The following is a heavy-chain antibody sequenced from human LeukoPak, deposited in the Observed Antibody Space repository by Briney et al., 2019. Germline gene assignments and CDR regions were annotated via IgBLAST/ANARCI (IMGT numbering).Heavy chain of an antibody. J-gene: IGHJ4*02. CDR3: AKDPRGGYYYDSSAYDY. Sequence: PGGSLRLSCAASGFTFSSYAMSWVRQAPGKGLEWVSAISGGGGSTYYADSVKGRFTISRDNSKNTLYLQMNSLRAEDTAVYYCAKDPRGGYYYDSSAYDYWGQGTLVTVSS. D-gene: IGHD3-22*01. V-gene: IGHV3-23*01. CDR2: ISGGGGST. CDR1: GFTFSSYA.